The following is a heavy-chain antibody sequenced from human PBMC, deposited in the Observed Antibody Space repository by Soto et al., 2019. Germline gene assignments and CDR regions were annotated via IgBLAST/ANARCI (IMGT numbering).Heavy chain of an antibody. D-gene: IGHD3-10*01. CDR3: AREVGTMVRGVREYYYGMDV. CDR2: IYYSGST. J-gene: IGHJ6*02. V-gene: IGHV4-59*01. CDR1: GGSISSYY. Sequence: SETLSLTCTVSGGSISSYYWSWIRQPPGKGLEWIGYIYYSGSTNYNPSLKSRVTISVDTSKNKFSLKLSSVTAADTAVYYCAREVGTMVRGVREYYYGMDVWGQGTTVTVSS.